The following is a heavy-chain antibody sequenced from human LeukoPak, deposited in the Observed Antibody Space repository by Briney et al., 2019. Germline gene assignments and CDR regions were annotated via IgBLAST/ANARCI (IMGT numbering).Heavy chain of an antibody. V-gene: IGHV3-23*01. CDR2: ISSSGATT. Sequence: GGSLRLSCAASGFTFSNYAMSWVRQAPGEGLEWVSSISSSGATTFYADSVKGRFTLSRDNSKTTLYLQVNSLRAADTAIYYCAKVQEMDTILPPFHYWGQGTLVTVSS. D-gene: IGHD5-24*01. J-gene: IGHJ4*02. CDR1: GFTFSNYA. CDR3: AKVQEMDTILPPFHY.